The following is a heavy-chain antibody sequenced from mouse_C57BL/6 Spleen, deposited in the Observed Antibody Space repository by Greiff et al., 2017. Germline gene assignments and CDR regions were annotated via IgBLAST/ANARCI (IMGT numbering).Heavy chain of an antibody. D-gene: IGHD1-1*01. J-gene: IGHJ4*01. V-gene: IGHV14-2*01. Sequence: EVQLQQSGAELVKPGASVTLSCTASGFNIKDYYMHWVKQRTEQGLEWIGRIDPEDGETKYAPKFQGKATITADTSSNTAYLQLSSLTSEDTAVYYCARSPGAVVVPYAMDYWGQGTSVTVSS. CDR2: IDPEDGET. CDR1: GFNIKDYY. CDR3: ARSPGAVVVPYAMDY.